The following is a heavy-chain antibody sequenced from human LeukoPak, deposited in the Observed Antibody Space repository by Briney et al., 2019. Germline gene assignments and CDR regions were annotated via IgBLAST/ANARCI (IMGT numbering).Heavy chain of an antibody. J-gene: IGHJ6*03. CDR1: GGTFSSYA. D-gene: IGHD3-9*01. CDR3: ARSPYYDILTGYYRGYYCYYMDV. CDR2: IIPIFGTA. V-gene: IGHV1-69*13. Sequence: ASVKVSCKASGGTFSSYAISWVRQAPGQGLEWMGGIIPIFGTANYAQKFQGRVTITADESTSTAYMELSSLRSEDTAVYYCARSPYYDILTGYYRGYYCYYMDVWGKGTTVTISS.